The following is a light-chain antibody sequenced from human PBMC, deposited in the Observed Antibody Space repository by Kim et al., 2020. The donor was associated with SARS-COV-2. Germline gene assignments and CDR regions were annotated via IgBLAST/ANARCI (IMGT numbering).Light chain of an antibody. CDR3: QAWDSSTVV. CDR1: NLGDKY. CDR2: QDS. Sequence: SYQLTQPPSVSVSPGQTASITCSGDNLGDKYACWYQQKSGQSPVLVIYQDSNRPSGIPERFSGSNSGNTATLTISGTQAMDEADYYCQAWDSSTVVFGGG. V-gene: IGLV3-1*01. J-gene: IGLJ2*01.